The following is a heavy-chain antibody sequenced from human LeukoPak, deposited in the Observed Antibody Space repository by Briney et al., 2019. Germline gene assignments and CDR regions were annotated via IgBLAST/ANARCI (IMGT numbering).Heavy chain of an antibody. V-gene: IGHV1-2*02. CDR3: ATSGDTARRVWCYYMDV. D-gene: IGHD5-18*01. CDR1: GYTFTGYY. J-gene: IGHJ6*03. CDR2: INPNSGGT. Sequence: ASVKVSCKASGYTFTGYYMHWVRQAPGQGLEWMGWINPNSGGTNYAQKFQGRVTMTRDTSISTAYMELSSLRSEDTAVYYCATSGDTARRVWCYYMDVWGKGTTVTVSS.